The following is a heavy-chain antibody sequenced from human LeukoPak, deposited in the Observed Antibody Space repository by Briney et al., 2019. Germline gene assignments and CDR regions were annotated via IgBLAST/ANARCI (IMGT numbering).Heavy chain of an antibody. Sequence: GGSLRLSCAASGFTFSSYSMNWVRQAPGKGLEWVPSISSSSSYIYYADSVKVRFTISRDNAKNSLYLQMNSLRAEDTAVYYCARDRTALAVAGFDYWGQGTLVTVSS. V-gene: IGHV3-21*01. CDR3: ARDRTALAVAGFDY. CDR2: ISSSSSYI. CDR1: GFTFSSYS. D-gene: IGHD6-19*01. J-gene: IGHJ4*02.